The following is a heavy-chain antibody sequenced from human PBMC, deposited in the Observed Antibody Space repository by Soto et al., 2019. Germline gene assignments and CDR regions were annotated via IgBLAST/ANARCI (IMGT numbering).Heavy chain of an antibody. D-gene: IGHD4-4*01. V-gene: IGHV3-30*04. CDR2: ISYDGRNK. Sequence: QVQVVESGGGVVQPGRSLRLSCAASGFTFSSYAMHWVRQAPGKGLEWVAVISYDGRNKYYADSVKGRFTISRDNSKNTLFLQMNSLRAEDTAVYYCARPLWRDDYNWGYFDLWGRGTLVTVSS. CDR3: ARPLWRDDYNWGYFDL. J-gene: IGHJ2*01. CDR1: GFTFSSYA.